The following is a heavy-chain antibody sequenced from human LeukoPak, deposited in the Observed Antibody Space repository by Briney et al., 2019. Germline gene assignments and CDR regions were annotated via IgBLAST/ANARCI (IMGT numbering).Heavy chain of an antibody. V-gene: IGHV3-7*01. CDR2: IKQDGSVK. D-gene: IGHD2/OR15-2a*01. CDR3: AKGPLLWD. J-gene: IGHJ4*02. Sequence: GGSLRLSCAGSGFTFSSYWMSWVRQAPGKGLEWVANIKQDGSVKYYVDSVKGRFTISRDNAKNSLYLQMNSLRAEDTAVYYCAKGPLLWDWGQGTLVTVSS. CDR1: GFTFSSYW.